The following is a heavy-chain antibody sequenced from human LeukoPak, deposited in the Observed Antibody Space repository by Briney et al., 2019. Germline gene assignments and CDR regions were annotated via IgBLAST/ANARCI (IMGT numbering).Heavy chain of an antibody. CDR1: GGSISSGDYY. V-gene: IGHV4-30-4*01. CDR3: ARLGEVWFGELLSSTFDY. CDR2: IYYSGST. J-gene: IGHJ4*02. Sequence: SETLSLTCTVSGGSISSGDYYWSWIRQPPGKGLERIGYIYYSGSTYYNPSLKSRVTISVDTSKNQFSLKLSSVTAADTAVYYCARLGEVWFGELLSSTFDYWGQGTLVTVSS. D-gene: IGHD3-10*01.